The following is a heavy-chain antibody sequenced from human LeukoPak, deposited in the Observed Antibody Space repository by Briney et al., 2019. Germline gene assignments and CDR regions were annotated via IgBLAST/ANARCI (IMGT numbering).Heavy chain of an antibody. V-gene: IGHV4-34*01. CDR3: ARRTDMIVVVYDAFDI. D-gene: IGHD3-22*01. Sequence: PSETLSLTCAVYGGSFSGYYWSWIRQPPGKGLEWIGEINHSGSTNYNPSLKSRVTISVDTSKNQFSLKLSSVTAADTAVYYCARRTDMIVVVYDAFDIWGQGTMVTVSS. CDR2: INHSGST. CDR1: GGSFSGYY. J-gene: IGHJ3*02.